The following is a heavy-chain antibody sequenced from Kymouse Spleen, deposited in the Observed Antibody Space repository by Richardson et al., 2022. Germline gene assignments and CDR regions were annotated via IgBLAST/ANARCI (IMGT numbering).Heavy chain of an antibody. CDR2: IRSKANSYAT. J-gene: IGHJ6*02. V-gene: IGHV3-73*02. CDR1: GFTFSGSA. D-gene: IGHD6-19*01. CDR3: TTAVAGSMDV. Sequence: EVQLVESGGGLVQPGGSLKLSCAASGFTFSGSAMHWVRQASGKGLEWVGRIRSKANSYATAYAASVKGRFTISRDDSKNTAYLQMNSLKTEDTAVYYCTTAVAGSMDVWGQGTTVTVSS.